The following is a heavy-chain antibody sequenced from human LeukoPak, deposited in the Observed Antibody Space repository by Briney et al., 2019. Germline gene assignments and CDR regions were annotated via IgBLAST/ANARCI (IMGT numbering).Heavy chain of an antibody. CDR2: ISGTAGTT. Sequence: PGGSLRLSCAASKLPFSSYTMTWVRQTPGKGLEWISLISGTAGTTYYADSVKGRFTISRDNSKNTLYLQMNSLRAEDTAIYYCAKSRGDYWGQGTLVTVSS. J-gene: IGHJ4*02. CDR3: AKSRGDY. CDR1: KLPFSSYT. V-gene: IGHV3-23*01.